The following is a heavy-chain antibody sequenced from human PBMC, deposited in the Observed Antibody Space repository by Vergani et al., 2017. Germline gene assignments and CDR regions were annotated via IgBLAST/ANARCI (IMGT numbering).Heavy chain of an antibody. CDR3: VRDQVTMLRGSDALDI. J-gene: IGHJ3*02. V-gene: IGHV3-49*04. CDR1: GFTLGDYA. CDR2: IRSKAYGQAT. Sequence: EVHLVESGRGLVQPGRSLRLSCSGSGFTLGDYAMTWVRQAPGKGLEWVGGIRSKAYGQATIYAASVKGRFTISRDDSKSIAYLQMNNLQTEDTAMYYCVRDQVTMLRGSDALDIWGQGTMVTVSS. D-gene: IGHD3-10*01.